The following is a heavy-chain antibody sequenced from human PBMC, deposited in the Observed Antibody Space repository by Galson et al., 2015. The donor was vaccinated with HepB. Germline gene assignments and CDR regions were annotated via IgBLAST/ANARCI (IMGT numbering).Heavy chain of an antibody. D-gene: IGHD2-8*01. J-gene: IGHJ3*02. CDR3: TTDLMYAPDSFDI. CDR2: IKSKTDGGTT. V-gene: IGHV3-15*01. Sequence: SLRLSCAASGFSFSNAWMNWVRQAPGKGLEWVGRIKSKTDGGTTDYAAPVKGRFTISRDDSKNTLYLQMNSLKTEDTAVYYCTTDLMYAPDSFDIWGQGTMVTVSS. CDR1: GFSFSNAW.